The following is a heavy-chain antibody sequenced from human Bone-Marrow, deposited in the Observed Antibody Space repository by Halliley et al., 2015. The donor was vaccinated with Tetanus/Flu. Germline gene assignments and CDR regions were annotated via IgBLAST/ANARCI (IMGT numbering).Heavy chain of an antibody. CDR1: GGSFSNYY. CDR3: ARGRGGGGDPAFDY. V-gene: IGHV4-34*01. D-gene: IGHD2-21*01. J-gene: IGHJ4*02. CDR2: INHSGGT. Sequence: TLSLTCAVYGGSFSNYYWIWIRQPPGKGLEWIGGINHSGGTNYNPSLKSRVTISLDTSKNQFSLKLSSVTAADTAVYYCARGRGGGGDPAFDYWGQGTLVTVSS.